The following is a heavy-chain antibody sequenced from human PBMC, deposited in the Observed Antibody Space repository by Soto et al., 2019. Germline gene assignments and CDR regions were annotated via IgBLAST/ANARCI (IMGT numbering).Heavy chain of an antibody. CDR3: PTVLVCSSTSCQDY. CDR2: IKSNTDGGTT. D-gene: IGHD2-2*01. V-gene: IGHV3-15*01. Sequence: EVQLVESGGGLVKPGGSLRLSCAASGFTFSNAWMSWVRQAPGKGLEWVGRIKSNTDGGTTDYAAPVKGRFTISRDDSKNTLYLQMNSLKTDDTAVYYCPTVLVCSSTSCQDYWGQVTLVTVSS. J-gene: IGHJ4*02. CDR1: GFTFSNAW.